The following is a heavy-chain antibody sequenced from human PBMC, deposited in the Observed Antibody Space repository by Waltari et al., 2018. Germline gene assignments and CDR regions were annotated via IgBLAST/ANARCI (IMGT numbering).Heavy chain of an antibody. J-gene: IGHJ2*01. CDR2: IWYDGSNK. D-gene: IGHD3-22*01. V-gene: IGHV3-33*01. CDR3: ARDSASSGYLPTPANWYFDL. Sequence: QVQLVESGGGVVQPGRSLRLSCAASGFTFSSYGMHWVRQAPGNGLGWVAVIWYDGSNKYYADSVKGRFTISRDNSKNTLYLQMNSLRAEDTAVYYCARDSASSGYLPTPANWYFDLWGRGTLVTVSS. CDR1: GFTFSSYG.